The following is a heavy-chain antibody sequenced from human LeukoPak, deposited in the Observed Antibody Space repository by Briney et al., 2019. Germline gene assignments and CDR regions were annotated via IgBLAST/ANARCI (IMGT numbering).Heavy chain of an antibody. J-gene: IGHJ4*02. Sequence: PSETLSLTCTVSGGSISSYYWSWIRQPPGKGLEWIGYIRNSGNTNYNPSLKSRVTVSLDTSKNQFSLRLTSVTAADTAVYFCARGFDYLWGTYRYWGQGTLVTVSS. CDR2: IRNSGNT. V-gene: IGHV4-59*01. D-gene: IGHD3-16*02. CDR1: GGSISSYY. CDR3: ARGFDYLWGTYRY.